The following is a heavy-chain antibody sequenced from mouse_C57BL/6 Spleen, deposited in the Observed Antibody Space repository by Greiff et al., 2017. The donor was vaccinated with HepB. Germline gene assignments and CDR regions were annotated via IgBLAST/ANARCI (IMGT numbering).Heavy chain of an antibody. D-gene: IGHD1-1*01. V-gene: IGHV1-18*01. CDR3: ARRGDRYYGSSYFFDY. J-gene: IGHJ2*01. CDR2: INPNNGGT. Sequence: EVQLQQSGPELVKPGASVKIPCKASGYTFTDYNMDWVKQSHGKSLEWIGDINPNNGGTIYNQKFKGKATLTVDKSSSTAYMELRSLTSEDTAVYYCARRGDRYYGSSYFFDYWGQGTTLTVSS. CDR1: GYTFTDYN.